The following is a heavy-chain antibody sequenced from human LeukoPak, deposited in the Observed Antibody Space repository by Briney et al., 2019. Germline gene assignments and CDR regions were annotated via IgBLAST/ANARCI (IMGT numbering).Heavy chain of an antibody. J-gene: IGHJ4*02. V-gene: IGHV3-23*01. CDR2: ISGSDSST. CDR3: AKSGYNRFDY. Sequence: GGSLRLSCAASGFTFSSSAMSWVRQAPGKGLEWVSTISGSDSSTHYADSVKGRLTISRDNSKNTLYLQMNSLRADDTAVYYCAKSGYNRFDYWGQGTLVTVSS. D-gene: IGHD5-24*01. CDR1: GFTFSSSA.